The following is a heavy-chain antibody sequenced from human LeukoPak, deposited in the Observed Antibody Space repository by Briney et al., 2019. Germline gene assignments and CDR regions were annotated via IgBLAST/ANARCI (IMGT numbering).Heavy chain of an antibody. D-gene: IGHD3-16*02. J-gene: IGHJ4*02. CDR1: GGTFSSYA. CDR3: ARDRVIRGVIVKDFDY. CDR2: ISAYNGNT. Sequence: WASVTVSCKASGGTFSSYAFSWVRQAPGQGLEWMGWISAYNGNTNYAQKLQGRVTMTTDTSTSTAYMELRSLRSDDTAVYYCARDRVIRGVIVKDFDYWGQGTLVTVSS. V-gene: IGHV1-18*01.